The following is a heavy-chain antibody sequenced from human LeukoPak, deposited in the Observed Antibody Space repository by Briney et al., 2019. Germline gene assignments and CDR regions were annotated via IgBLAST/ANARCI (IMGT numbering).Heavy chain of an antibody. V-gene: IGHV3-30*18. Sequence: GGSLRLSGETSGFTSSSYGMHWVRQAPGKGLQWVAVISFDGTNTVYLDSVKGRFTISRDNSKNTLYLQMNSLTSEDTATYYCAKEKGWEILRSYIDFWGQGTLVSVYS. J-gene: IGHJ4*02. D-gene: IGHD1-26*01. CDR1: GFTSSSYG. CDR3: AKEKGWEILRSYIDF. CDR2: ISFDGTNT.